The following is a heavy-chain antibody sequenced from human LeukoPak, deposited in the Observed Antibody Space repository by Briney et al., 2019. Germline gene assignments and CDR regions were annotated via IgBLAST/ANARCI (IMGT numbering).Heavy chain of an antibody. J-gene: IGHJ4*02. Sequence: SVKVSCKASGGTFSSYAIRWVPHPPGQGLEGMGGIIPIFGTANYAQKLQGRVTITTDESTSTAYMELSNVRSEDTAVFFCARPSYDSSGRIRGYFDYWGQGTLVTVSS. CDR1: GGTFSSYA. CDR3: ARPSYDSSGRIRGYFDY. CDR2: IIPIFGTA. V-gene: IGHV1-69*05. D-gene: IGHD3-22*01.